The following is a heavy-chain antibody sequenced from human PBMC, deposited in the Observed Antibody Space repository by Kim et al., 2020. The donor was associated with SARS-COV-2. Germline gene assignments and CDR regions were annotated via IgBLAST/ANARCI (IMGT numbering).Heavy chain of an antibody. J-gene: IGHJ2*01. CDR3: AKVFDLGAIIDRYFDL. CDR1: GFTFSKYG. V-gene: IGHV3-30*18. D-gene: IGHD1-26*01. Sequence: GVSLRLSCAASGFTFSKYGMHWVRQAPGKGLEWVAFVSYDGSIKYYTESVKGRFTISRDNSKDTLHLQMDSLRPEDTAVYYCAKVFDLGAIIDRYFDLWG. CDR2: VSYDGSIK.